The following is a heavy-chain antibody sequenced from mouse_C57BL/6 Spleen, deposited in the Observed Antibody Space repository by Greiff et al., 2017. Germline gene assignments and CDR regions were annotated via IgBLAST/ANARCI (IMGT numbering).Heavy chain of an antibody. CDR2: IYPRDGST. J-gene: IGHJ4*01. Sequence: VQLQQSGPELVKPGASVKLSCKASGYTFTSYDINWVKQRPGQGLEWIGWIYPRDGSTNYNAKFKGKATLTVDTSSSTAYMELHSLTSEDSSVYFCARNSNYVYYYAMDYWGQGTSVTVSA. CDR3: ARNSNYVYYYAMDY. D-gene: IGHD2-5*01. V-gene: IGHV1-85*01. CDR1: GYTFTSYD.